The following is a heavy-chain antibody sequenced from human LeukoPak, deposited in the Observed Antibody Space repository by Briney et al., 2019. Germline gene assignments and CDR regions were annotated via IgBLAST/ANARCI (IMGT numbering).Heavy chain of an antibody. CDR2: MSYDGSNK. V-gene: IGHV3-30*03. J-gene: IGHJ1*01. CDR1: GFSFSTYG. Sequence: PGGSLRLSCAASGFSFSTYGMHWIRQAPGKGLEWVAMMSYDGSNKYYSDSVKGRFTISRDNSKNTLYLQMKSLRAEDTAVYYCARTDETAPAEDFQHWGQGTLVTVSS. D-gene: IGHD2-21*02. CDR3: ARTDETAPAEDFQH.